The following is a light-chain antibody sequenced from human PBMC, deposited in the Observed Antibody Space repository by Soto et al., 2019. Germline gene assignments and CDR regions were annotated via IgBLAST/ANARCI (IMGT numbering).Light chain of an antibody. CDR3: LQVYSFPRT. CDR2: GAS. J-gene: IGKJ1*01. V-gene: IGKV3-11*01. Sequence: EIVLTQSPATLSLSPGESATLSCRASQNIDYYLHWYQQKPGQAPRLLIYGASTRATGIPAAFSGSGSGTEFILTINNLQPEDFASYFCLQVYSFPRTFGLGTKVDI. CDR1: QNIDYY.